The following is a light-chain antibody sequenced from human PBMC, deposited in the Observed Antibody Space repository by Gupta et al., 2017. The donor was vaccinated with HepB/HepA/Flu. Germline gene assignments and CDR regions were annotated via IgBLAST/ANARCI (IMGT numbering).Light chain of an antibody. J-gene: IGLJ1*01. CDR1: SSEVGNYNL. CDR2: EVS. V-gene: IGLV2-23*02. CDR3: CSYAGTSTFLYV. Sequence: QSALTQPASVSGSPGQSITISCTGTSSEVGNYNLVSWYQQHPGKAPKLMIYEVSKRPSGVSNRFSGSKSGNTASLTISGLQAEDEADYYCCSYAGTSTFLYVFGTGTKVTVL.